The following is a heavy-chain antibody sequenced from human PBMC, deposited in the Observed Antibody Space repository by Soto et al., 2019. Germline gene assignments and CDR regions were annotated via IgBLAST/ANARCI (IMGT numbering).Heavy chain of an antibody. CDR2: IYHSGST. CDR1: GGSISSGGYS. V-gene: IGHV4-30-2*01. J-gene: IGHJ4*02. Sequence: QLQLQESGSGLVKPSQTLSLTCAVSGGSISSGGYSWSWIRQPPGKGLEWIGYIYHSGSTYYNPSLKSRVTISVDRSKNQCSLKLSSVTAADTAVYYCARALYYYDSSGYYFDYWGQGTLVTVSS. CDR3: ARALYYYDSSGYYFDY. D-gene: IGHD3-22*01.